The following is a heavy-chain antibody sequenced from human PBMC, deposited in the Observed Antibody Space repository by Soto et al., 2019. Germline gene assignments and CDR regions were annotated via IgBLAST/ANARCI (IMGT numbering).Heavy chain of an antibody. J-gene: IGHJ6*02. CDR2: IYTSGST. CDR1: GGSISSYY. Sequence: PSDTLSLTCTVSGGSISSYYWSWIRQPAGKGLEWIGLIYTSGSTNYNPSLKSRVTMSVDTSKNQFSLKLSSVTAADTAVYYCAREGTDYDFWSGYYTGERSMDVWGQGTTVTGSS. CDR3: AREGTDYDFWSGYYTGERSMDV. D-gene: IGHD3-3*01. V-gene: IGHV4-4*07.